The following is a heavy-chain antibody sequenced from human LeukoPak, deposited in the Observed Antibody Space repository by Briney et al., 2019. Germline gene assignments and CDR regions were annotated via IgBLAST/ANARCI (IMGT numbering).Heavy chain of an antibody. CDR2: ISAYNGNT. D-gene: IGHD3-3*01. Sequence: ASVKVSCKASGYTFGKYYISWVRQAPGQGLEWMGWISAYNGNTNYAQKLQGRVTMTTDTSTSTAYMELRSLRSDDTAVYYCARDPYYDFWSGYFRAFDIWGQGTMVTVSS. V-gene: IGHV1-18*01. CDR3: ARDPYYDFWSGYFRAFDI. CDR1: GYTFGKYY. J-gene: IGHJ3*02.